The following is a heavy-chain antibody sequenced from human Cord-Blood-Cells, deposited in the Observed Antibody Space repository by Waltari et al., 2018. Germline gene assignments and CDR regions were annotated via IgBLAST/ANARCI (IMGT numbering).Heavy chain of an antibody. CDR3: ARVPSSSWYDAFDI. J-gene: IGHJ3*02. CDR2: IYYSGST. V-gene: IGHV4-59*01. D-gene: IGHD6-13*01. Sequence: QVQLQESGPGLVKPSETLSLTCTVSGGSFSSYYCRWIRQPPGKGLEWIGYIYYSGSTNYNPSLKSRVTISVDTSKNQFSLKLSSVTAADTAVYYCARVPSSSWYDAFDIWGQGTMVTVSS. CDR1: GGSFSSYY.